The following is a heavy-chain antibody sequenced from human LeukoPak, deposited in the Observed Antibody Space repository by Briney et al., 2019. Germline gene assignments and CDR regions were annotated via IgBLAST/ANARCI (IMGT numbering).Heavy chain of an antibody. CDR3: ARGDIRE. D-gene: IGHD5-12*01. CDR2: ISSDGSST. CDR1: GFTFSSYW. Sequence: GGSLRLSCAASGFTFSSYWMHWVRQAPGKGLVWVSRISSDGSSTTYADSVKGRFTISRDNAKNTLYVQMNSLSAEDTAVYYCARGDIREWGQGTLVTVCS. J-gene: IGHJ4*02. V-gene: IGHV3-74*01.